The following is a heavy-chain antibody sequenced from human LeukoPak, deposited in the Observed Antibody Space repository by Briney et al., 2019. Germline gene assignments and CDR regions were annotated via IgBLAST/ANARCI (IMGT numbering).Heavy chain of an antibody. V-gene: IGHV1-2*02. CDR1: GYTFTGYY. CDR2: INPNSGGT. CDR3: AREGGLGYCSGGSCYHFDY. D-gene: IGHD2-15*01. J-gene: IGHJ4*02. Sequence: ASVKVSCKASGYTFTGYYMHWVRQAPGQGLEWMGWINPNSGGTNYAQKLQGRVTMTRDTSISTAYMELSRLRSDDTAVYYCAREGGLGYCSGGSCYHFDYWGQGTLVTVSS.